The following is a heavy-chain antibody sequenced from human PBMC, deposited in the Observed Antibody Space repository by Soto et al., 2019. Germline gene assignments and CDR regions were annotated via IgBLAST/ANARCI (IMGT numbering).Heavy chain of an antibody. CDR1: GFTFSSYA. V-gene: IGHV3-23*01. CDR3: AKDENSYDSSGYFSTFDF. J-gene: IGHJ4*02. CDR2: ISGTDGST. Sequence: GGSLRLSCAASGFTFSSYAMSWVRQAPGKGLEWVSGISGTDGSTYYADSVKGRFTISRDNSKNTLFLLMNSLRAEDTAVYYCAKDENSYDSSGYFSTFDFWGQGILVTVYS. D-gene: IGHD3-22*01.